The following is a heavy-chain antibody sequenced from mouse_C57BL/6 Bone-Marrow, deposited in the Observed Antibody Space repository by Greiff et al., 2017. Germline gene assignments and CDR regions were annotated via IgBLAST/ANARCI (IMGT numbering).Heavy chain of an antibody. V-gene: IGHV5-6*02. CDR1: GFTFSSYG. D-gene: IGHD1-1*01. CDR2: ISSGGSYT. J-gene: IGHJ2*01. CDR3: ARHRYYYGSSYDY. Sequence: EVKLVESGGDLVKPGGSLKLSCAASGFTFSSYGMSWVRQTPDKRLEWVATISSGGSYTYYPDSVKGRITISRDNAKNTLYLQMSSLKSEDTAMYYCARHRYYYGSSYDYWGQGTTLTVSS.